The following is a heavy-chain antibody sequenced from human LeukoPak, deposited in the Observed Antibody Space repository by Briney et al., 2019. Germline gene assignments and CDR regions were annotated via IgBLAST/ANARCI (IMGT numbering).Heavy chain of an antibody. CDR2: LSGSGGST. Sequence: GGSLRLSCAASGFTFSSYAMSWVRQAPGKGLEWVSILSGSGGSTYYADSVKGRFTISRDNSKNTLYLQMNSLRAEDTALYFCAKNTEGGRDFAQTPYYFDCWGQGTLVTVSS. J-gene: IGHJ4*02. CDR3: AKNTEGGRDFAQTPYYFDC. D-gene: IGHD3-3*01. CDR1: GFTFSSYA. V-gene: IGHV3-23*01.